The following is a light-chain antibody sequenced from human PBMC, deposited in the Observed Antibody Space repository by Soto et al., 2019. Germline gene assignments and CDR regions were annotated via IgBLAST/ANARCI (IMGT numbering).Light chain of an antibody. CDR2: GAS. Sequence: ETVLTQSPGNLSLSPGERATVSCRASQSVSSTHLAWYQHKPGQAPRLLIYGASSRETGIPDTFSGSGSGTEFTLTISRLETEDFAVYYCEQYDSSPYTFGQGTKLEIK. V-gene: IGKV3-20*01. CDR1: QSVSSTH. CDR3: EQYDSSPYT. J-gene: IGKJ2*01.